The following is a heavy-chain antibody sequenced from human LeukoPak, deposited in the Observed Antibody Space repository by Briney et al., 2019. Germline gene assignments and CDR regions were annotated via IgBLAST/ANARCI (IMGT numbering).Heavy chain of an antibody. CDR1: GFTFDAYA. CDR3: ASSVFLSFYYYGMDV. D-gene: IGHD2/OR15-2a*01. V-gene: IGHV3-48*03. CDR2: ISSSGSTR. Sequence: GGSLRLSCAASGFTFDAYAMHWVRQAPGKGLEWVSYISSSGSTRYYADSVKGRFTISRVNAKNSLYLHMNSLRAEDTAVYYCASSVFLSFYYYGMDVWGQGTTVTVSS. J-gene: IGHJ6*02.